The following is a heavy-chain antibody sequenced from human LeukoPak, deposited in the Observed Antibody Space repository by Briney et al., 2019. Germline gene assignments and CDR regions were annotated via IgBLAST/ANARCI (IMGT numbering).Heavy chain of an antibody. Sequence: GTSLRLSCAASGFTFSSYGMHWVRQAPGKGLEWVAVISYDGSNKYYADSVKGRFTISRDNSKNTLYLQMNSLRAEDTAVYYCAKDLNLPARSGFDYWGQGTLVTVSS. V-gene: IGHV3-30*18. CDR1: GFTFSSYG. CDR3: AKDLNLPARSGFDY. CDR2: ISYDGSNK. D-gene: IGHD6-6*01. J-gene: IGHJ4*02.